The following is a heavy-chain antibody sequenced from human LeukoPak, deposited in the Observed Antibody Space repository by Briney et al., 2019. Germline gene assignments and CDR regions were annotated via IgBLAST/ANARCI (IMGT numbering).Heavy chain of an antibody. CDR3: AKHSSTWNVDY. D-gene: IGHD1-1*01. V-gene: IGHV3-23*01. J-gene: IGHJ4*02. CDR1: GFTFSNSG. Sequence: GGSLRLSCAASGFTFSNSGMSWVRQAPGKGLEWVSGIRGSGGSTYYADSVEGRFTISRDNSKNTLFLQMNSLRAEDTAVYYCAKHSSTWNVDYWGRGTLVTVSS. CDR2: IRGSGGST.